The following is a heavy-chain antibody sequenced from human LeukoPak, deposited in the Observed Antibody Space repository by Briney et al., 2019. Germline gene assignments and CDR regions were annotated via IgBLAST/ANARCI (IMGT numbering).Heavy chain of an antibody. J-gene: IGHJ4*02. Sequence: PSETLSLTCTVSGGSISSYYWSWIRQPPGKGLEWIGYIYYSGGTNYNPSLKSRVTISVDTSKNQFSLKLSSVTAADTAVYYCARLSAVAGTFDYWGQGTLVTVSS. D-gene: IGHD6-19*01. CDR1: GGSISSYY. V-gene: IGHV4-59*08. CDR2: IYYSGGT. CDR3: ARLSAVAGTFDY.